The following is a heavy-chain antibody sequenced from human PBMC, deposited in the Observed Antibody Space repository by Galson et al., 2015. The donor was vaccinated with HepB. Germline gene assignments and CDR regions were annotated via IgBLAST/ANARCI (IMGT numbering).Heavy chain of an antibody. CDR2: ISSSSSTI. CDR1: GFTFSSYN. Sequence: SLRLSCAAPGFTFSSYNMNWVRQAPGKGLEWVSYISSSSSTIYYADSVKGRFTISRDNAKNSLYLQMNSLRDEDTAVYYCARRIGGSYYYYYGMDVWGQGTTVTVSS. D-gene: IGHD1-26*01. CDR3: ARRIGGSYYYYYGMDV. J-gene: IGHJ6*02. V-gene: IGHV3-48*02.